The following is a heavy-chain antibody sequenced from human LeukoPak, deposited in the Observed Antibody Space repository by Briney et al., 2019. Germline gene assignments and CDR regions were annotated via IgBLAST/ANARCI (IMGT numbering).Heavy chain of an antibody. V-gene: IGHV3-30*18. CDR1: GFTFSNYG. CDR2: ISYDRSNK. J-gene: IGHJ4*02. D-gene: IGHD3-10*01. Sequence: PGESLRLSCAASGFTFSNYGMHWVRLAPGKGLEWVALISYDRSNKYYADSVKGRFTISRDNSKNTLYLQMISLRAEDTAVYYCANYGSVSYFAYWGQGTLVTVS. CDR3: ANYGSVSYFAY.